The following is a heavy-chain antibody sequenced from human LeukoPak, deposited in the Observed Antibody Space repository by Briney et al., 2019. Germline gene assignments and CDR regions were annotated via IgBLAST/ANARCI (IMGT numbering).Heavy chain of an antibody. CDR1: GYTFTGYY. CDR3: ARDQRWLVLGWFDP. CDR2: INPNSGGT. D-gene: IGHD6-19*01. Sequence: ASVKVSCKASGYTFTGYYMHWVRQAPGQGLEWMGRINPNSGGTNYAQQFQGRVTMTRDTSISTAYMELSRLRSDDTAVYYCARDQRWLVLGWFDPWGQGTLVTVSS. V-gene: IGHV1-2*06. J-gene: IGHJ5*02.